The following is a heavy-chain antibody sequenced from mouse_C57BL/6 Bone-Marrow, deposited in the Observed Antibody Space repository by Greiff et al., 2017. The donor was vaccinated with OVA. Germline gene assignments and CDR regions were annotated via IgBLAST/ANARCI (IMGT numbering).Heavy chain of an antibody. J-gene: IGHJ4*01. Sequence: EVKLVESGGGLVQPGESLKLSCESNEYAFPSHDMSWVRKTPEKRLELVAAINSDGGSTSYPDTMERRFIISRDNTKKTLYLQISSLRSEDTALYYCARLAYYGAMDYWGQGTSVTVSS. V-gene: IGHV5-2*03. CDR1: EYAFPSHD. CDR2: INSDGGST. CDR3: ARLAYYGAMDY. D-gene: IGHD1-1*01.